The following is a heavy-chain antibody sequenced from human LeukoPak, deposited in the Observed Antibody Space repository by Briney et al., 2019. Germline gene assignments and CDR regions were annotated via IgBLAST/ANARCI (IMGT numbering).Heavy chain of an antibody. V-gene: IGHV1-69-2*01. CDR1: GYTFTDYY. D-gene: IGHD6-13*01. CDR2: VDPEDGET. Sequence: ASVKISCKVSGYTFTDYYMHWVQQAPGKGLEWMGLVDPEDGETIYAEKFQGRVTITADTSTDTAYMELSSLRSEDTAVYYCATVRKYSSSWYKSYYYYIDVWGEGTTVTVSS. J-gene: IGHJ6*03. CDR3: ATVRKYSSSWYKSYYYYIDV.